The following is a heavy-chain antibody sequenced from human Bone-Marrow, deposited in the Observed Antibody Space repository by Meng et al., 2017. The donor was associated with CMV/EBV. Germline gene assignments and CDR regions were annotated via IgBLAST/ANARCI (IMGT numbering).Heavy chain of an antibody. CDR3: ARGGGRGASAGCMDV. CDR1: GFTFSSYE. J-gene: IGHJ6*02. Sequence: GESLKISCAASGFTFSSYEMNWVRQAPGKGLEWASYISSSGSTIYYADSVKGRFTISRDNAKNSLYLQMNSLRAEDTAVYYCARGGGRGASAGCMDVWGQGTTVTV. CDR2: ISSSGSTI. V-gene: IGHV3-48*03. D-gene: IGHD2-15*01.